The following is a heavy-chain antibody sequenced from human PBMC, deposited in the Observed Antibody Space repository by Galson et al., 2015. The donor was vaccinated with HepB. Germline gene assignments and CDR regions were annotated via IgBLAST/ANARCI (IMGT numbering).Heavy chain of an antibody. CDR3: AREENTMVRGVILY. CDR2: ISAYNGNT. D-gene: IGHD3-10*01. J-gene: IGHJ4*02. V-gene: IGHV1-18*01. CDR1: GYTFTSYG. Sequence: SVKVSCKASGYTFTSYGISWVRQAPGQGLEWMGWISAYNGNTNYAQKLQGRVTMTTDTSTSTAYMELRSLRSDDTAVYYCAREENTMVRGVILYWGQGTLVTVSS.